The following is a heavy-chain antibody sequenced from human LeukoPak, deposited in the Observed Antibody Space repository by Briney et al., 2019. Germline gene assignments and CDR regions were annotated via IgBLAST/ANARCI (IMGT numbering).Heavy chain of an antibody. D-gene: IGHD6-13*01. J-gene: IGHJ4*02. CDR1: GGSISSSSYY. CDR3: ARHGSGWYDFDY. V-gene: IGHV4-39*01. CDR2: IYYSGST. Sequence: SETLSLTCTVSGGSISSSSYYWGWIRQPPGQGLEWLGSIYYSGSTYYMPSLPSLKSRVTISVDTSKQRFFLKLTSVTASDTAVYYCARHGSGWYDFDYWGQGLLVTVSS.